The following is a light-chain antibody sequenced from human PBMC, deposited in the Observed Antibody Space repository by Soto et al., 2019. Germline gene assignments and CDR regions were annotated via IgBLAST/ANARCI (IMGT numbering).Light chain of an antibody. CDR2: AAA. Sequence: DIQMTQSPSSLSASVGDRVTITCRASQSISSYLNWYQQKPGKAPNLLIYAAASLQSGVPSKFSGSGSGTEFPLTISSLQPEDFATYYCQQSYRSPFTFGPGTKVDIK. V-gene: IGKV1-39*01. CDR3: QQSYRSPFT. J-gene: IGKJ3*01. CDR1: QSISSY.